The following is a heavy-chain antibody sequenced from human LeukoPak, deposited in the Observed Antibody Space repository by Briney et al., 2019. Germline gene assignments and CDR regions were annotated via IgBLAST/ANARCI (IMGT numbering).Heavy chain of an antibody. CDR1: GDSISNYY. CDR2: IYYSGTT. Sequence: PSETLSLTCTVSGDSISNYYWSWIRQPPGKGLEWIGYIYYSGTTNYNPSLKSRVTISVDTSKNQFSLKLSSVTAADTAVYYCARQGRDGSGIYYFDYWGQGTLVTVSS. V-gene: IGHV4-59*08. D-gene: IGHD3-10*01. J-gene: IGHJ4*02. CDR3: ARQGRDGSGIYYFDY.